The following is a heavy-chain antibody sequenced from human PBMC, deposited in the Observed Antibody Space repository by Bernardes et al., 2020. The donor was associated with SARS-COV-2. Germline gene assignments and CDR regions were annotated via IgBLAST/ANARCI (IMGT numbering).Heavy chain of an antibody. CDR2: IDHGGST. CDR1: VGSFGGYS. V-gene: IGHV4-34*01. CDR3: GGGTNHKFDY. J-gene: IGHJ4*02. Sequence: SETLSLTFAVYVGSFGGYSWSWVRQPPGKGLEWIGEIDHGGSTNYNPSLKSRVTLSVDKPNNQFFLTLTSVTAADTAVYYCGGGTNHKFDYWGQGIRVT.